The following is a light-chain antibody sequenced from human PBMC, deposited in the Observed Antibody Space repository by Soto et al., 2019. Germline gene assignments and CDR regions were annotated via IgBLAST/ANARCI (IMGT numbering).Light chain of an antibody. CDR1: SSDVGGYKY. V-gene: IGLV2-14*01. Sequence: QSALTQPASVSESPGQSITISCTGSSSDVGGYKYVSWYQQHPGKAPKLLIYDVTNRPSGVSNRFSGSKSGYTASLTISGLKFEEEADFSCSSYTRFRPLVLGTGTKVT. CDR2: DVT. J-gene: IGLJ1*01. CDR3: SSYTRFRPLV.